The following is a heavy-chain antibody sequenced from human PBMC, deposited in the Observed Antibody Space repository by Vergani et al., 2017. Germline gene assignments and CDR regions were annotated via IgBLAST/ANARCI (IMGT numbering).Heavy chain of an antibody. CDR2: INWNSDSI. CDR3: VKVLGASGNYWYLDL. CDR1: GFTFDDYA. J-gene: IGHJ2*01. V-gene: IGHV3-9*01. Sequence: EVQLVESGGGLVQPGRSLRLSCAASGFTFDDYAMHWVRQAPGKGLEWVSGINWNSDSIAYADSVKGRFTISRDNAKNSLYLQMNSLLAEDTALYYCVKVLGASGNYWYLDLWGRGTLVTVSS. D-gene: IGHD6-13*01.